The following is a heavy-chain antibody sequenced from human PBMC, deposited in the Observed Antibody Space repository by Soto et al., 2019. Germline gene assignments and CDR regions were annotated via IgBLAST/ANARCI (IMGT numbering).Heavy chain of an antibody. V-gene: IGHV4-31*03. D-gene: IGHD5-12*01. CDR1: GGPISSGGYY. CDR2: IYYSGST. J-gene: IGHJ5*02. Sequence: SETLSFTCTVSGGPISSGGYYWSWIRQHPGKGLEWIGYIYYSGSTYYNPSLKSRVTISVDTSKNQFSLKLSSVTAADTAVYYCARTPLSYSGYASHWFDPRGQGTLVTVSS. CDR3: ARTPLSYSGYASHWFDP.